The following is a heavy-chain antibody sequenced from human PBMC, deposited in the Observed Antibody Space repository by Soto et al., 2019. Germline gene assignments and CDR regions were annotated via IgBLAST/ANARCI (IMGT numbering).Heavy chain of an antibody. CDR2: IYYSGST. CDR1: GGSISSSSYY. J-gene: IGHJ4*02. Sequence: SETLSLTCTVSGGSISSSSYYWGWIRQPPGKGLEWIGSIYYSGSTYYNPSLKSRVTISVDTSKNQFSLKLSSVTAADTAVYYCARSPPGTAMVIVDYWGQGTLVTVS. D-gene: IGHD5-18*01. CDR3: ARSPPGTAMVIVDY. V-gene: IGHV4-39*01.